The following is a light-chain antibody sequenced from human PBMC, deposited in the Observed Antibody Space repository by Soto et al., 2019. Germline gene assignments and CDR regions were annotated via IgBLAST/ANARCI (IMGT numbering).Light chain of an antibody. Sequence: EIQMTQSPSTLSASVGDRVTITCRASQSISSWLAWYQQKPGQAPKLLIYDASSLESGVPSRFSGSGSGTEFTLTIRSLQPDDFSSYYCQQYNTLWAFGQGTKVEIK. V-gene: IGKV1-5*01. CDR2: DAS. CDR3: QQYNTLWA. CDR1: QSISSW. J-gene: IGKJ1*01.